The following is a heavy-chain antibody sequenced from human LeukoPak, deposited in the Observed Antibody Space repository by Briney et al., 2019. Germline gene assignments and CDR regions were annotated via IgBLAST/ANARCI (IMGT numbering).Heavy chain of an antibody. V-gene: IGHV3-30*04. Sequence: GGSPRLSCAASGFTFSSYEMNWVRQAPGKGLEWVAVISYDGSNKFYADSVRGRFTISRDNSKNTLFLQMNSLRPEDTAVYYCARGPDYDILADYFDYWGQGTLVTVSS. CDR2: ISYDGSNK. CDR1: GFTFSSYE. CDR3: ARGPDYDILADYFDY. J-gene: IGHJ4*02. D-gene: IGHD3-9*01.